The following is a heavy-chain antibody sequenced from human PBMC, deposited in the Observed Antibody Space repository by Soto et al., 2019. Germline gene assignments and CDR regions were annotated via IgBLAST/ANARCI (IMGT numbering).Heavy chain of an antibody. V-gene: IGHV3-23*01. J-gene: IGHJ4*02. D-gene: IGHD6-19*01. CDR1: GFTFSSYA. Sequence: GGSLRLSCAASGFTFSSYAMSWVRQAPGKGLEWVSAISGSGGSTYYADSVKGRFTISRDNSKNTLYLQMNSLRAEDTAVYYGAKKIEADEKIAVAGSDYWGQGTLVTVSS. CDR2: ISGSGGST. CDR3: AKKIEADEKIAVAGSDY.